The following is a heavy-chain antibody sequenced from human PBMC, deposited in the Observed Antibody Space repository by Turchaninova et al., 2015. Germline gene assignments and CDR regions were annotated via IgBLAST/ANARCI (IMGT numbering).Heavy chain of an antibody. CDR2: LSWDDDK. Sequence: QITLKESGPTLVKPTQTLTLTCTFSGFSLSTSGVGVGWIRQPPGKALEWLALLSWDDDKFYGPSLKRRLPLTQRPHTNHVPLTMTNMAPVETATYYGGHRGPITMIRGVIALGFDYWGQGTLVTVSS. D-gene: IGHD3-10*01. V-gene: IGHV2-5*05. CDR3: GHRGPITMIRGVIALGFDY. J-gene: IGHJ4*02. CDR1: GFSLSTSGVG.